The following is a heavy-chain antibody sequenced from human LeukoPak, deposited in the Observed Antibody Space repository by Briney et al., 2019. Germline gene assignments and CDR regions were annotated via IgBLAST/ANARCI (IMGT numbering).Heavy chain of an antibody. CDR1: GGSFSGYY. Sequence: NPSETLSLTCAVYGGSFSGYYWSWIRQPPGKGLEWIGEINHSGSTNYNPSLKSRVTISVDTSKNQFSLKLSSVTAADTAVYYCARVGAGQQLDYWGQGTLVTVSS. CDR3: ARVGAGQQLDY. CDR2: INHSGST. D-gene: IGHD6-13*01. J-gene: IGHJ4*02. V-gene: IGHV4-34*01.